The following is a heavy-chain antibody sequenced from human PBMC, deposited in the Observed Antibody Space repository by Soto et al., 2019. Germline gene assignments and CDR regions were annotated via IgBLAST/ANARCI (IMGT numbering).Heavy chain of an antibody. V-gene: IGHV3-23*01. CDR2: IGGGDGST. Sequence: EVQLLESGGGLVQPGGSLRLSCAASGFTFINYAMSWVRQAPGKGLEWVSTIGGGDGSTYYADSVKGRFTISRDNSNSALYLQMNSLKTEDTAVYYCTTDTLLPLTVTRQKYYYYYGMDVWGQGTTVTVSS. D-gene: IGHD4-17*01. CDR1: GFTFINYA. J-gene: IGHJ6*02. CDR3: TTDTLLPLTVTRQKYYYYYGMDV.